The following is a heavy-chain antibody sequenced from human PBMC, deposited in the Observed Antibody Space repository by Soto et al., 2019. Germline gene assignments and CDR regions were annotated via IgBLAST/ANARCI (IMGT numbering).Heavy chain of an antibody. CDR2: ISAYNGNT. Sequence: ASVKVSCKPSGYTFSNYGISWVRQAPGQRLEWMGWISAYNGNTNYAQKLQGRVTMTTDTSTSTAYMELRSLRSDDTAVYYCARETPSYYDFWSGYYGRRIHYGMDVWGQGTTVTVSS. V-gene: IGHV1-18*04. CDR1: GYTFSNYG. J-gene: IGHJ6*02. CDR3: ARETPSYYDFWSGYYGRRIHYGMDV. D-gene: IGHD3-3*01.